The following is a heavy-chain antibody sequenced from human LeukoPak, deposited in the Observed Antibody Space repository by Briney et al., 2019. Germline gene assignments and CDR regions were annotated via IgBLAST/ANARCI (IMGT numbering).Heavy chain of an antibody. CDR3: ARVGTYTSSWYRFKYFDY. CDR1: GGSFSDNY. Sequence: SETLSLTCGVRGGSFSDNYWSWIRQSPGVGLEWIGEINHSGSTNYNPSLKSRVTISVDTPKNQFSLKLSSLTAADTAVYYCARVGTYTSSWYRFKYFDYWGQGTLVTVSS. V-gene: IGHV4-34*01. CDR2: INHSGST. D-gene: IGHD6-13*01. J-gene: IGHJ4*02.